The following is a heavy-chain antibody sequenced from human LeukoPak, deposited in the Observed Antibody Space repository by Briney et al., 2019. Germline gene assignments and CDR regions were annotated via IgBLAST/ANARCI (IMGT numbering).Heavy chain of an antibody. Sequence: GGSLRLSCAASGFTFSSYAVAWVRRAPGKGLEWVSSISNSGSNTYYADSVKGRFTISRDNSKNTLSLQMNSLTAEDTAVYYCAARRGYYHYMDVWGKGTTVTVSS. CDR1: GFTFSSYA. D-gene: IGHD3-3*01. J-gene: IGHJ6*03. CDR2: ISNSGSNT. CDR3: AARRGYYHYMDV. V-gene: IGHV3-23*01.